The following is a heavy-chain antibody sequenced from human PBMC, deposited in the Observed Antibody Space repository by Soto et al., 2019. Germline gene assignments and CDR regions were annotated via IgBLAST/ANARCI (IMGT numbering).Heavy chain of an antibody. CDR3: ARGGRYCSGGSCSEYFQH. V-gene: IGHV4-31*03. D-gene: IGHD2-15*01. Sequence: SETLSLTCTVSGGSISSGGYYWSWIRQHPGKGLEWIGYFYYSGCTYYNPSLKSRVTISVDTFKNQFSLKLSSVTAADTSVYYCARGGRYCSGGSCSEYFQHWGQGTLVTVSS. CDR1: GGSISSGGYY. J-gene: IGHJ1*01. CDR2: FYYSGCT.